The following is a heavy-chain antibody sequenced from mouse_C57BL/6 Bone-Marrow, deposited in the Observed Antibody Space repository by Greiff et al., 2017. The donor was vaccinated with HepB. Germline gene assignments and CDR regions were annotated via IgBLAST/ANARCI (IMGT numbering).Heavy chain of an antibody. V-gene: IGHV5-12*01. D-gene: IGHD1-1*01. CDR2: ISNGGGST. Sequence: EVQLVESGGGLVQPGGSLKLSCAASGFTFSDYYMYWVRQTPEKRLEWVAYISNGGGSTYYPDTVKGRFTITRDNAKNTLYLQMSRLKSEDTAMYYCARQVTTVVAPRGFDVWGTGTTVTVSS. J-gene: IGHJ1*03. CDR1: GFTFSDYY. CDR3: ARQVTTVVAPRGFDV.